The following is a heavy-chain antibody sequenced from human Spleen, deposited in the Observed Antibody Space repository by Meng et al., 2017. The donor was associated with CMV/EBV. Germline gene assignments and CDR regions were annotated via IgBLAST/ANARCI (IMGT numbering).Heavy chain of an antibody. Sequence: FTSYAIKWVRQATGHVLEWMGWMNPNSGTTGYAQKFQGRVTMTRNTSISTAYMELSSLRSEDTAVYYCARAGYCSSTSCPSSYGMDVWGQGTMVTVSS. CDR3: ARAGYCSSTSCPSSYGMDV. CDR1: FTSYA. CDR2: MNPNSGTT. V-gene: IGHV1-8*01. D-gene: IGHD2-2*01. J-gene: IGHJ6*02.